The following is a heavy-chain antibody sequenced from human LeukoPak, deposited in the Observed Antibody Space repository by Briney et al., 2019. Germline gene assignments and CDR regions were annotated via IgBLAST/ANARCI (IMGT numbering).Heavy chain of an antibody. D-gene: IGHD6-19*01. CDR2: ISRTSESI. CDR3: AKASGNWFDP. J-gene: IGHJ5*02. Sequence: GGSLRLSCAASGFTFNTYSMSWVRQAPGKGLEWVAIISRTSESIFYADSLKGRFTISRDNAKNSLYLQMNSLRPEDTAVYYCAKASGNWFDPWGQGTLVTVSS. CDR1: GFTFNTYS. V-gene: IGHV3-21*01.